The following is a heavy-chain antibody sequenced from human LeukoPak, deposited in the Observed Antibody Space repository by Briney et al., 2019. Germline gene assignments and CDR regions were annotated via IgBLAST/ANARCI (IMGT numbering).Heavy chain of an antibody. CDR1: GFTFSSYE. CDR3: ASLVLYCSGGSCYGVDY. CDR2: ISSSGSTI. J-gene: IGHJ4*02. D-gene: IGHD2-15*01. Sequence: GGSLRLSCAASGFTFSSYEMNWVRQAPGKGLEWVSYISSSGSTIYYADSVKGRFTISRDNAKNSLYLQMNSLRAEDTAVYYCASLVLYCSGGSCYGVDYWGQGTLVTVSS. V-gene: IGHV3-48*03.